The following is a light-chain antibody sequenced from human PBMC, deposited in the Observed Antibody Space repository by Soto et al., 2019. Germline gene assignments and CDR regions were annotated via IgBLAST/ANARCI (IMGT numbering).Light chain of an antibody. CDR1: SSDVGGYNY. CDR2: DVS. V-gene: IGLV2-14*01. CDR3: NSYTSSSTFPCV. J-gene: IGLJ1*01. Sequence: QSVLTQPASVSGSPGQSITISCTGTSSDVGGYNYVSWYQQHPGKAPKLMIYDVSDRPSGVSNRFSGSKSGNTASLTISGLQAEDEADYYCNSYTSSSTFPCVFGTGTKSPS.